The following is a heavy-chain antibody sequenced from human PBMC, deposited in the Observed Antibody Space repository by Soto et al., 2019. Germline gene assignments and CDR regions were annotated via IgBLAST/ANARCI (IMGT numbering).Heavy chain of an antibody. CDR2: IYYSGST. CDR3: AVQAPDYDILTGLDY. Sequence: SETRSLTCTVCGGSISRSSHYYGWIRQPPGKGLEWIGSIYYSGSTHYNPSLKSRVTVSVDTSKNQFSLKLSSVTAADTAVYYCAVQAPDYDILTGLDYWGQGTLVTVSA. J-gene: IGHJ4*02. D-gene: IGHD3-9*01. CDR1: GGSISRSSHY. V-gene: IGHV4-39*01.